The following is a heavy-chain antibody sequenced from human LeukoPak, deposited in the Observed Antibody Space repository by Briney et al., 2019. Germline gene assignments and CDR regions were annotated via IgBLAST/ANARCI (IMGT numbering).Heavy chain of an antibody. CDR2: IDPSDSYT. Sequence: HGESLKISCKASGYSFTTYWITWVRQMPGKGLEWMGRIDPSDSYTNYSPSFQGHVTISADQSITTAYLQWSSLKASDTAMYYCATYRGYSSSWWYFDLWGRGTLVTVSS. J-gene: IGHJ2*01. V-gene: IGHV5-10-1*01. D-gene: IGHD6-13*01. CDR3: ATYRGYSSSWWYFDL. CDR1: GYSFTTYW.